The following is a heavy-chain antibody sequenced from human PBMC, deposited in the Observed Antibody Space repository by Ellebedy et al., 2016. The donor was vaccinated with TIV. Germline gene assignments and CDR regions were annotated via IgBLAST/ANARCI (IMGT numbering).Heavy chain of an antibody. Sequence: AASVKVSCKASGGTFSTSAISWVRQAPGQGLEWMGGIVPVFGTANFAQKFKGRVTITADESTSTAFMELSSLRSEDTAVYYCAMGLGGDQNQDWGQGTLVTVSS. J-gene: IGHJ4*02. D-gene: IGHD3-16*01. CDR2: IVPVFGTA. CDR3: AMGLGGDQNQD. V-gene: IGHV1-69*13. CDR1: GGTFSTSA.